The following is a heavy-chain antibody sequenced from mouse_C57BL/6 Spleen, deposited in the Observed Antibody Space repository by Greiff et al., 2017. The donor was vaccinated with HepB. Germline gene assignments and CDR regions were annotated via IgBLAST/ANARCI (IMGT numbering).Heavy chain of an antibody. CDR2: ISSGSSTI. CDR1: GFPFSDYG. Sequence: EVKLVESGGGLVKPGGSLKLSCAASGFPFSDYGMHWVRQAPEKGLEWVAYISSGSSTIYYADTVKGRFTISRDNAKNTLFLQMTSLRSEDTAMYYCARWGDYDRTFYYYAMDYWGQGTSVTVSS. D-gene: IGHD2-4*01. J-gene: IGHJ4*01. V-gene: IGHV5-17*01. CDR3: ARWGDYDRTFYYYAMDY.